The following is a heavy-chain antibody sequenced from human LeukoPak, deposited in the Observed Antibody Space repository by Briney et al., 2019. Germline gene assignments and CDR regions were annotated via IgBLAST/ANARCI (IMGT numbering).Heavy chain of an antibody. Sequence: SVKVSCKASGGTFSSYAISWVRQAPGQGLEWMGRIIPILGIANYAQKFQGRVTLTADKSTSTAYMELSSLRSEDTAVYYCAREWFGESVAFDYWGQGTLVTVSS. J-gene: IGHJ4*02. CDR3: AREWFGESVAFDY. V-gene: IGHV1-69*04. CDR2: IIPILGIA. CDR1: GGTFSSYA. D-gene: IGHD3-10*01.